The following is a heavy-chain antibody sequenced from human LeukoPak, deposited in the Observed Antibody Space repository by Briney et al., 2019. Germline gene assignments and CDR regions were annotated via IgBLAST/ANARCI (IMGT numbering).Heavy chain of an antibody. CDR2: INQDGSEK. CDR1: GLTLSYYW. CDR3: AAYYYDNTGLI. Sequence: GGSLRLSCAASGLTLSYYWMNWVRQAPGKGLEWVANINQDGSEKYYVDSVKGRFTISRDNAKNSLYLQMNSLRAEDAAVYYCAAYYYDNTGLIWGQGTLVTVSS. J-gene: IGHJ4*02. V-gene: IGHV3-7*01. D-gene: IGHD3-22*01.